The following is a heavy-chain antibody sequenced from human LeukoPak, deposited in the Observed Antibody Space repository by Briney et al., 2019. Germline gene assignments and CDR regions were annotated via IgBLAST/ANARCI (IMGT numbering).Heavy chain of an antibody. V-gene: IGHV3-23*01. J-gene: IGHJ4*02. CDR1: GFTFPNYA. CDR2: ITASGGST. CDR3: ARDRLGLINY. D-gene: IGHD3-10*01. Sequence: GGSLRLSCAASGFTFPNYAMSWVRQAPGKGLEWVSAITASGGSTFYADSVKGRFTISRDNSKNTLYLQMNSLRAEDTAVYYCARDRLGLINYWGQGTLVTVSS.